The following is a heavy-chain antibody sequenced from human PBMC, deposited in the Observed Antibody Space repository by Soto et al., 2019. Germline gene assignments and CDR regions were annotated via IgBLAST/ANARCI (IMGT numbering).Heavy chain of an antibody. Sequence: GGSLRLSCAASGFTVSSNYMSWVRQAPGKGLEWVSVIYSGGSTYYADSVKGRFTISRDNSKNTLYLQMNSLRAEDTAVYYCVREDYGDYYFDYWGQGTLVTVSS. CDR2: IYSGGST. J-gene: IGHJ4*02. D-gene: IGHD4-17*01. CDR1: GFTVSSNY. CDR3: VREDYGDYYFDY. V-gene: IGHV3-66*01.